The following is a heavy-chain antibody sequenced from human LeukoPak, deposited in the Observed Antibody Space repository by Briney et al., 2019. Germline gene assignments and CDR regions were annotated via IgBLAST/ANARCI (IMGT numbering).Heavy chain of an antibody. D-gene: IGHD3-10*01. CDR3: AKDKWVRGVIIAYYGMDV. CDR2: ISSSSSTI. Sequence: GGSLRLSCAASGFTFGSYSINWVRQAPGKGLEWVSYISSSSSTIYYADSVKGRFPISRDNAKNSLYLQMNSLRAEDTALYYCAKDKWVRGVIIAYYGMDVWGQGTTVTVSS. J-gene: IGHJ6*02. V-gene: IGHV3-48*01. CDR1: GFTFGSYS.